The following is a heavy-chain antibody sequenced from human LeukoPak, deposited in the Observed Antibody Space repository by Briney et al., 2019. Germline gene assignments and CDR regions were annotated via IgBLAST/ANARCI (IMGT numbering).Heavy chain of an antibody. Sequence: GGSLRLSCAASGFTVSNNRLSWVRQAPGMGLEWVSTIYSDGNTYYPDSVKGRFTISRDGSKNTLYLQLKSLRTEDTAIYYCVREREGSNSEHWGQETLVTVSS. V-gene: IGHV3-53*01. CDR3: VREREGSNSEH. D-gene: IGHD1-26*01. CDR1: GFTVSNNR. CDR2: IYSDGNT. J-gene: IGHJ1*01.